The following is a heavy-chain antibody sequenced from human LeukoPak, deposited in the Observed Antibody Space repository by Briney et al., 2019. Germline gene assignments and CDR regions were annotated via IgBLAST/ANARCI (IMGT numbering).Heavy chain of an antibody. Sequence: SETLSLTCTVSGGSISSYYWSWIRQPPGKGLEWIGYIYYSGSTNYNPSLKSRVTISVDTSKNQFSPKLSSVTAADTAVYYCARLPGGTAMVDYWGQGTLVTVSS. CDR1: GGSISSYY. V-gene: IGHV4-59*08. CDR2: IYYSGST. CDR3: ARLPGGTAMVDY. J-gene: IGHJ4*02. D-gene: IGHD5-18*01.